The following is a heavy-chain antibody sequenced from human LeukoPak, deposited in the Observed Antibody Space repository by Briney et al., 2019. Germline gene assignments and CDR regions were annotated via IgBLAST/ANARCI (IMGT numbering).Heavy chain of an antibody. J-gene: IGHJ4*02. Sequence: GGSLRLSCAASGFTFSSYSMNWVRQAPGKGLEWVSSISSSSSYIYYADSVKGRFTISRDNSKNTLYLQMNSLRAEDTAVYYCARDRVTMVRGATDYWGQGTLVTVSS. CDR1: GFTFSSYS. CDR3: ARDRVTMVRGATDY. CDR2: ISSSSSYI. D-gene: IGHD3-10*01. V-gene: IGHV3-21*01.